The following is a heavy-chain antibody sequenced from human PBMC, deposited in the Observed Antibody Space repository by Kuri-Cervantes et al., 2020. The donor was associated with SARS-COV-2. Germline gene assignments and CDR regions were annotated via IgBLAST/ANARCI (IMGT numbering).Heavy chain of an antibody. Sequence: SETLSLTCTDSGYSISSGYYWGWIRQPPGKGLEWIGSIYHSGSTYYNPSLKSRVTISVGTSKNQFSLKLSSVTAADTAVYYCARGGGITMVRGVIIDYWGQGTLVTVSS. D-gene: IGHD3-10*01. CDR3: ARGGGITMVRGVIIDY. J-gene: IGHJ4*02. V-gene: IGHV4-38-2*02. CDR2: IYHSGST. CDR1: GYSISSGYY.